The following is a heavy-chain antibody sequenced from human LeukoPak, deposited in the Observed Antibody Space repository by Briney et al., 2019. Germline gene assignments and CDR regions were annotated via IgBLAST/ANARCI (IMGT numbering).Heavy chain of an antibody. V-gene: IGHV3-23*01. CDR3: AKGPDDYYDSSGPDY. CDR2: ISGSGVST. J-gene: IGHJ4*02. CDR1: GFTFSRYA. Sequence: GGSLRLSCAASGFTFSRYAMSGVRQAPGKGLEWVSAISGSGVSTYYADSVKGRFTISRDNSKNTLYLQMNSLRAEDTAVYYCAKGPDDYYDSSGPDYWGQGTLVTVSS. D-gene: IGHD3-22*01.